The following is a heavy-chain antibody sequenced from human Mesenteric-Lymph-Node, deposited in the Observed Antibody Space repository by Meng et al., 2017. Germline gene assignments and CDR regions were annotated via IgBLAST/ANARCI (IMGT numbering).Heavy chain of an antibody. Sequence: GGSLRLSCAASGFTFSSYAMHWVRQAPGKGLEWVAVISYDGSNKYYADSVKGRFTISRGNSKNTLYLQMNSLRAEDTAVYYCARDPGETLDYWGQGTLVTVSS. D-gene: IGHD4-17*01. CDR2: ISYDGSNK. V-gene: IGHV3-30*04. CDR3: ARDPGETLDY. J-gene: IGHJ4*02. CDR1: GFTFSSYA.